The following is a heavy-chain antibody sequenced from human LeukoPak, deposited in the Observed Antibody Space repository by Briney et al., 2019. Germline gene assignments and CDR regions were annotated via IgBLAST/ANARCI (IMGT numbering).Heavy chain of an antibody. D-gene: IGHD3-10*01. V-gene: IGHV3-30*03. CDR1: GFTFSSYG. J-gene: IGHJ4*02. CDR3: AGDRGWFGDLLYLFDW. Sequence: PGRSLRLSCAASGFTFSSYGMHWVRQAPGKGLEWVAVISYDGSNKYYADSVKGRFTISRDNSKNTLYLQMSSLSAEDTAVYYCAGDRGWFGDLLYLFDWWGQGTLVTVSS. CDR2: ISYDGSNK.